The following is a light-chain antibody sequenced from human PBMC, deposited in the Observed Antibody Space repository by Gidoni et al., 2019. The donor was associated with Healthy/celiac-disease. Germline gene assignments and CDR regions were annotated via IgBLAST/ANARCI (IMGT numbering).Light chain of an antibody. CDR2: GNS. Sequence: QSVLTQPPSVSGAPGQRVTISCTGSSSNSGAGYDVPWYQQLPGTAPKLLISGNSNRPSGVPDRFSGSKSGTSASLAITGLQAEDEADYYCQSYDSSLSDWVFGGGTKLTVL. J-gene: IGLJ3*02. CDR3: QSYDSSLSDWV. V-gene: IGLV1-40*01. CDR1: SSNSGAGYD.